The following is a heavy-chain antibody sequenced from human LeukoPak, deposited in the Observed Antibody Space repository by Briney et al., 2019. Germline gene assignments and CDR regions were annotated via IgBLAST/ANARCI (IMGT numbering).Heavy chain of an antibody. CDR1: GYTFTGYY. CDR3: ARDRESAYYDFWSGPRNYFDY. J-gene: IGHJ4*02. V-gene: IGHV1-2*02. D-gene: IGHD3-3*01. CDR2: INPNSGGT. Sequence: ASVKVSCKASGYTFTGYYMHWVRQAPGQGLEWMGWINPNSGGTNYAQKFQGRVTMTRDTSISTAYMELSRLRSDDTAVYYCARDRESAYYDFWSGPRNYFDYWGQGTLVTVSS.